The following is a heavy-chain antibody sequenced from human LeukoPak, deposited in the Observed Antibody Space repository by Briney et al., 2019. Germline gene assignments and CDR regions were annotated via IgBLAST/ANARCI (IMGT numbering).Heavy chain of an antibody. CDR3: ARDGENCSSTSCYLDYYHMDV. CDR2: ISSSSSTI. D-gene: IGHD2-2*01. Sequence: PGGSLRLSCAASGFTFSSYSMNWVRQAPGKGLEWVSYISSSSSTIYYADSVKGRFTISRDNAKNSLYLQMNSLRAEDTAVYYCARDGENCSSTSCYLDYYHMDVWGKGTTVTVSS. V-gene: IGHV3-48*01. J-gene: IGHJ6*03. CDR1: GFTFSSYS.